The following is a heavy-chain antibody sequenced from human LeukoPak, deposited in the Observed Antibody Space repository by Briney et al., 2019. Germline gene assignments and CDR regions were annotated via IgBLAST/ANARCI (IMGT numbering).Heavy chain of an antibody. J-gene: IGHJ5*02. V-gene: IGHV3-23*01. CDR3: AKDKRDYVWGSYRPNWFDP. CDR1: GFTFSSYG. CDR2: ISGSGGST. D-gene: IGHD3-16*02. Sequence: GGSLRLSCAASGFTFSSYGMSWVRQAPGKGLEWVSPISGSGGSTYYADSVKGRFTISRDNSKNTLYLQMNSLRAEDTAVYYCAKDKRDYVWGSYRPNWFDPWGQGTLVTVSS.